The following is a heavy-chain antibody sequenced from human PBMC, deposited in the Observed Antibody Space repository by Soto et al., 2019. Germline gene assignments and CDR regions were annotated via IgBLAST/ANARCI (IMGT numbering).Heavy chain of an antibody. J-gene: IGHJ6*02. V-gene: IGHV3-30*18. CDR3: AKPGPYGGMDV. CDR2: ISYDGSNK. CDR1: GFTFSSYG. D-gene: IGHD3-10*01. Sequence: QVQLVESGGGVVQPGRSLRLSCAASGFTFSSYGMHWVRQAPGKGLEWVAVISYDGSNKYYADSVKGRFTTSRDNSKNTLYLQMNTLRGEETAVYYCAKPGPYGGMDVWGQGTTVTVSS.